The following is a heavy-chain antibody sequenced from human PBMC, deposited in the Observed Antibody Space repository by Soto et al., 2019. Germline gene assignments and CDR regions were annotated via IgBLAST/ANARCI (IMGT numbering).Heavy chain of an antibody. V-gene: IGHV1-24*01. CDR1: GYTLTELS. CDR2: FDPEDGET. J-gene: IGHJ5*02. CDR3: ARDPRSVVVVAATPIGIWFDP. D-gene: IGHD2-15*01. Sequence: ASVKVSCKVSGYTLTELSMHWVRQAPGKGLEWMGCFDPEDGETIYAQKFQGRVTMTEDTSTNTAYMELRSLRSDDTAVYYCARDPRSVVVVAATPIGIWFDPWGQGTLVTVSS.